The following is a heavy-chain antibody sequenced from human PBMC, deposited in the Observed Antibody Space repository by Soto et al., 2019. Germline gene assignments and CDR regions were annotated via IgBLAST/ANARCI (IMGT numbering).Heavy chain of an antibody. CDR1: GFTFSNYW. CDR2: MKQVGSEI. Sequence: GGSLRLSCAASGFTFSNYWMNWVRQAPGKGLEWVANMKQVGSEINYVDFVKGRFTISRDNAKSSLFLQMNSLTAEDTAIYYCARSFCPSDWCHHALLDFWGQGAQVTVSS. CDR3: ARSFCPSDWCHHALLDF. V-gene: IGHV3-7*01. J-gene: IGHJ4*02. D-gene: IGHD3-9*01.